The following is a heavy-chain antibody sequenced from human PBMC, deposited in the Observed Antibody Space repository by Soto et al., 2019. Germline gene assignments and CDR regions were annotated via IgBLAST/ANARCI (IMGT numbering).Heavy chain of an antibody. D-gene: IGHD3-22*01. V-gene: IGHV1-18*01. Sequence: AAVKGSFNASGYTFTSYGISWVRQAPGQGLDCMGWIRAYNGNTNYAQKLQGRVTMTTDTSKSTAYMELRSLRSDDTAVYDCAVYNDSKTNSYDSSCQSVDYGGQGTRVKVSS. CDR3: AVYNDSKTNSYDSSCQSVDY. CDR2: IRAYNGNT. CDR1: GYTFTSYG. J-gene: IGHJ4*02.